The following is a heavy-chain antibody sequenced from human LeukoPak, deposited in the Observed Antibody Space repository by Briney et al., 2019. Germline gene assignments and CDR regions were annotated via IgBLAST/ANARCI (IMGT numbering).Heavy chain of an antibody. J-gene: IGHJ6*02. CDR3: TRGGLYYYYGMDV. V-gene: IGHV3-9*01. Sequence: GGSLRLSCAASGFTFDDYAMHWVRQAPGKGLEWVSGISWNRGSIGHADSVKGRFTPSRDNAKNSLYLQMNGLRAEDTALYYCTRGGLYYYYGMDVWGQGTTVTVSS. CDR2: ISWNRGSI. D-gene: IGHD3-16*01. CDR1: GFTFDDYA.